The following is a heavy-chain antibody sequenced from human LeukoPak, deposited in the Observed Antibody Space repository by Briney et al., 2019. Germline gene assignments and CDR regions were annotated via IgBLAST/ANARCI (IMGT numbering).Heavy chain of an antibody. Sequence: SETLSLTCTVSGGSISSGSYYWSWIRQPAGKGLEWIGRIYTSGSTNYNPSLKSPVTISVDTSKNQFSLKLSSVTAADTAVYYCATGTTGTAAFDIWGQGTMVTVSS. V-gene: IGHV4-61*02. CDR1: GGSISSGSYY. CDR3: ATGTTGTAAFDI. J-gene: IGHJ3*02. D-gene: IGHD1-1*01. CDR2: IYTSGST.